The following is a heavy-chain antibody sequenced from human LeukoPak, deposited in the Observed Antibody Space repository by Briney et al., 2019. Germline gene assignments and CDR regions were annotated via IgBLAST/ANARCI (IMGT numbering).Heavy chain of an antibody. D-gene: IGHD2-2*02. CDR1: GGSFSGYY. V-gene: IGHV4-34*01. CDR2: INHSGST. Sequence: PSETLSLTCAVYGGSFSGYYWSWIRQPPGKGLEWIGEINHSGSTNYNPSLKSRVTISVDTSKNQFSLKLSSVTAADTAVYYCARGRGYQPLYFLDYWGQGTLVTVSS. CDR3: ARGRGYQPLYFLDY. J-gene: IGHJ4*02.